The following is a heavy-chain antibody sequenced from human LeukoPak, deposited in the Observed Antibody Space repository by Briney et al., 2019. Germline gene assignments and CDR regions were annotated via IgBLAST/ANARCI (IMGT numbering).Heavy chain of an antibody. CDR2: TSTHDGNR. J-gene: IGHJ5*02. CDR3: VRGAGRDFWSGYCAT. V-gene: IGHV1-18*01. D-gene: IGHD3-3*01. Sequence: ASVKVSCKASGYMFSNFGISWVRQAPGQGFEWMGWTSTHDGNRNYLQKFQGRVTMTTDTSTSTAYMELHGLTSDDTAVYYCVRGAGRDFWSGYCATWGQGTLVIVSS. CDR1: GYMFSNFG.